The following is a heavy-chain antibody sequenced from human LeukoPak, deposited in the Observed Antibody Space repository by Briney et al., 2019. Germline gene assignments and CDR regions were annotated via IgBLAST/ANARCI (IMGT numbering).Heavy chain of an antibody. CDR3: ARAPIFGAPSRWPHPKAPYYMDV. V-gene: IGHV3-48*01. Sequence: GGSLRLSCAASGFTFSSHGMNWVRQAPGKGLEWVSKISGSGNGIHYADSVKGRFSISRDNAKSGLFLQMNSLRAEDTAVSYCARAPIFGAPSRWPHPKAPYYMDVWGKGSTVTVSS. J-gene: IGHJ6*04. D-gene: IGHD3-3*01. CDR1: GFTFSSHG. CDR2: ISGSGNGI.